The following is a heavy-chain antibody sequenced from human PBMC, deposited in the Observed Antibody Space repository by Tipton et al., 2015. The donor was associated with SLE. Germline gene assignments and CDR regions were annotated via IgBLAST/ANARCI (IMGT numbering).Heavy chain of an antibody. CDR2: ISSNGGST. J-gene: IGHJ4*02. D-gene: IGHD6-19*01. CDR3: ARARGIAVAGAFFDY. Sequence: SLRLSCAASGFTFSSYAMHWARQAPGKGLEYVSAISSNGGSTYYANSVKGRFTISRDNSKNTLYLQMGSLRAEDMAVYYCARARGIAVAGAFFDYWGQGTLVTVSS. V-gene: IGHV3-64*01. CDR1: GFTFSSYA.